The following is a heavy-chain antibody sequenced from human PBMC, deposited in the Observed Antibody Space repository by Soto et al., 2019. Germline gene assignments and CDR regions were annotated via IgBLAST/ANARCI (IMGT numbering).Heavy chain of an antibody. CDR2: IDPTDSYI. CDR3: ARRIPVAVNDAFDI. J-gene: IGHJ3*02. D-gene: IGHD6-19*01. V-gene: IGHV5-10-1*01. Sequence: LGESLKISCKGSGYTFTSYWITWVRQMPGKGLEWMGRIDPTDSYINYSPSFQGHVTISTDKSISTAYLQWTSLKASDTAMYYCARRIPVAVNDAFDIWGQGTMVTVSS. CDR1: GYTFTSYW.